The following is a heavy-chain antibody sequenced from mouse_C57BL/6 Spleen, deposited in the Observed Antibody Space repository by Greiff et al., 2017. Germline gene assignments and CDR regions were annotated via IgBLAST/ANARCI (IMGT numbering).Heavy chain of an antibody. D-gene: IGHD1-1*01. V-gene: IGHV1-81*01. CDR2: ICPRSGTT. Sequence: QVQLQPSGAELARPGASVTLSCKASGYTFTSYGISWVKQRTGQGLEWIGEICPRSGTTYYNEKFKGKATLTADKSSSTAYMELRSLTSEDSAVYFCARSRYDGSSYNYFDYWGQGTTLTVSS. J-gene: IGHJ2*01. CDR1: GYTFTSYG. CDR3: ARSRYDGSSYNYFDY.